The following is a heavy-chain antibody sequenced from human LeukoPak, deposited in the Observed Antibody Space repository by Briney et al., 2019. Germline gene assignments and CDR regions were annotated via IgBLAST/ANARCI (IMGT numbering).Heavy chain of an antibody. Sequence: GGSLRLSCAASGFTFSSYAMSWVRQAPGKGLEWVSAISGSGGSTCYADSVKGRFTISRDNSKNTLYLQMNSLRAEDTAVYYCAKDRYYYDSSGYLSHWGQGTLVTVSS. J-gene: IGHJ4*02. CDR1: GFTFSSYA. V-gene: IGHV3-23*01. CDR2: ISGSGGST. CDR3: AKDRYYYDSSGYLSH. D-gene: IGHD3-22*01.